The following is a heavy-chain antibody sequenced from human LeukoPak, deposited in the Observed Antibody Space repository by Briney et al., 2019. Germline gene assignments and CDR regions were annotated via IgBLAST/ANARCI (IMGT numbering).Heavy chain of an antibody. CDR2: INSDGSST. Sequence: QSGGSLRLSCAASGFTFSIHWMHWVRQAPGKGPVWVAHINSDGSSTTYADSVKGRFIISRDNSKNTLYLQMNSLRAEDTAVYYCAKGGPFIAVDIDYWGQGTLVTVSS. V-gene: IGHV3-74*03. CDR1: GFTFSIHW. CDR3: AKGGPFIAVDIDY. J-gene: IGHJ4*02. D-gene: IGHD6-19*01.